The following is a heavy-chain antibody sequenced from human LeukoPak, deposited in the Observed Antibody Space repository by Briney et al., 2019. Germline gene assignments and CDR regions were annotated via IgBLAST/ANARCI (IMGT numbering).Heavy chain of an antibody. V-gene: IGHV3-23*01. CDR2: ISVSGGGNT. D-gene: IGHD6-19*01. J-gene: IGHJ5*02. CDR3: ARGLRGGWYGPAVGNWFDP. CDR1: GFTFSNYA. Sequence: GGSLRLSCVASGFTFSNYAMSWVRQAPGKGLEWVSSISVSGGGNTYYADSVKGRFTISRDNSKNTLYLQMNSLRAEDTAVYYCARGLRGGWYGPAVGNWFDPWGQGTLVTVSS.